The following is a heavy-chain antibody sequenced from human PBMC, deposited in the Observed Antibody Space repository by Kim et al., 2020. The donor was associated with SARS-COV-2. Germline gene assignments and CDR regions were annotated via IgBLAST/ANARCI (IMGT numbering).Heavy chain of an antibody. J-gene: IGHJ4*02. CDR3: ATMPWVAAHA. V-gene: IGHV3-23*01. D-gene: IGHD2-2*01. Sequence: GGSLRLSCAASGLTFNSDGMSWVRQAPGKGLEWVSAIRIGGGSTHYADSVKGRFTISRDNYKKTVYLKMDRLRHDNTAKYYCATMPWVAAHAWGQGNLV. CDR2: IRIGGGST. CDR1: GLTFNSDG.